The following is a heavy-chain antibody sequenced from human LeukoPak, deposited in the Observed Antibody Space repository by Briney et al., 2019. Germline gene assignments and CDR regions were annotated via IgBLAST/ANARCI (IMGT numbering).Heavy chain of an antibody. CDR3: ARDPASLTNDAFDI. V-gene: IGHV4-4*07. CDR1: GGSISSYY. D-gene: IGHD2-2*01. J-gene: IGHJ3*02. Sequence: SETLSLTCTVSGGSISSYYWSWIRQPAGKGLEWIGRIHTSGSTNYNPSLKSRVTMSVDTSKKQFSLKVTSVTAADTAVYYCARDPASLTNDAFDIWGQGTMVTVSS. CDR2: IHTSGST.